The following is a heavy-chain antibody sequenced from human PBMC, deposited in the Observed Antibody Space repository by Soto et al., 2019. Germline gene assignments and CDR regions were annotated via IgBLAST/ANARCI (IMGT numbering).Heavy chain of an antibody. CDR1: GGTFSSYA. D-gene: IGHD3-22*01. V-gene: IGHV1-69*13. CDR3: AWGYDSSGYYLLDY. J-gene: IGHJ4*02. CDR2: VIPIFGTA. Sequence: SVKVSCKASGGTFSSYAISWVRQAPGQGLEWMGGVIPIFGTANYAQKFQGRVTITADESTSTAYMELSSLRSEDTAVYYCAWGYDSSGYYLLDYWGQGTLVTVSS.